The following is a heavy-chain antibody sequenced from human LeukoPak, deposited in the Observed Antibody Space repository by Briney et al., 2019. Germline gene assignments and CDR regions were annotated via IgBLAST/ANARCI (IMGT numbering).Heavy chain of an antibody. CDR1: GFTFDDYA. J-gene: IGHJ6*04. Sequence: GRSLRLSCAASGFTFDDYAMHWVRQAPGKGLEWVSGISWNSGSIGYADSVKGRFTISRDNAKNSLYLQMNSLRAEDTALYYCAKDGSSGLYYYYGMDVWGKGTTVTVSS. CDR3: AKDGSSGLYYYYGMDV. V-gene: IGHV3-9*01. D-gene: IGHD6-19*01. CDR2: ISWNSGSI.